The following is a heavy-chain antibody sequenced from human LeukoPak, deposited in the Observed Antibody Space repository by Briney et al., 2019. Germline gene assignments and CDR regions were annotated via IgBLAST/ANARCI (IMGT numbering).Heavy chain of an antibody. Sequence: ASVKVSCKASGYTFTNYGITRVRQAPGQGLEWMGWISAYNGRTNYAQKIQGRVTMTTETSTNTAYMELRSLRSDDTAVYYCARMLRNSSGWLNPKVPFDYWGQGTLVTVSS. CDR1: GYTFTNYG. CDR3: ARMLRNSSGWLNPKVPFDY. CDR2: ISAYNGRT. J-gene: IGHJ4*02. V-gene: IGHV1-18*01. D-gene: IGHD6-19*01.